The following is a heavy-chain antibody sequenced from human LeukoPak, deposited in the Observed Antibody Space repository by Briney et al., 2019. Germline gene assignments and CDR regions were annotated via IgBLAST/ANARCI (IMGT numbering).Heavy chain of an antibody. J-gene: IGHJ5*02. CDR3: ARDTYYYDSSGYYH. D-gene: IGHD3-22*01. CDR2: IYHSGST. CDR1: GGSISSSNW. Sequence: SGTLSLTCAVSGGSISSSNWWSWVRQPPGKGLEWIGEIYHSGSTNYNPSLKSRVTISVDKSKNQFSLKLSSVTAADTAVYYCARDTYYYDSSGYYHWGQGTLVTVSS. V-gene: IGHV4-4*02.